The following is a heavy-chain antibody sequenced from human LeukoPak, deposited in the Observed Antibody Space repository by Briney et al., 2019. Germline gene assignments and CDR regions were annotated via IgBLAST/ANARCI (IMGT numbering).Heavy chain of an antibody. J-gene: IGHJ4*02. V-gene: IGHV3-30-3*01. Sequence: GRSLRLSCAASGFTFSSYAMHWVRQAPGKGLEWVAAISYDGSNKYYADSVKGRFTISRDNSKNTLYLQMNSLRAEDTAVYYCATGYDFWSGYYSFDYWAQGTLVIVSS. D-gene: IGHD3-3*01. CDR3: ATGYDFWSGYYSFDY. CDR1: GFTFSSYA. CDR2: ISYDGSNK.